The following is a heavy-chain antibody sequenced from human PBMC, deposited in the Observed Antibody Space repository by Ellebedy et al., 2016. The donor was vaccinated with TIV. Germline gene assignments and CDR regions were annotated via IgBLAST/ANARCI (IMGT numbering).Heavy chain of an antibody. Sequence: AASVKVSCKISGYSFTELSIHWVRQTAGKGFEWMGGFAPEDGEIIYPQKFQGRVTMTEDTSTETAYMELSSLRSEDTAVYYCSKAPLNMFGIHFWGQGTLVSVSS. D-gene: IGHD3-16*01. CDR2: FAPEDGEI. CDR1: GYSFTELS. J-gene: IGHJ4*02. V-gene: IGHV1-24*01. CDR3: SKAPLNMFGIHF.